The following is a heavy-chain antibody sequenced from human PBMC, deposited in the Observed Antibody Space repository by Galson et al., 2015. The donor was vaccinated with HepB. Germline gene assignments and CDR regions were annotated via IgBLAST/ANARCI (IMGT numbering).Heavy chain of an antibody. D-gene: IGHD3-16*01. V-gene: IGHV3-30*01. CDR1: GFTFSTHA. Sequence: SLRLSCAAPGFTFSTHAMHWVRQAPGKGLECLAVISNDERKKYYVDSVRGRFTISRDNSRNTLHLQMDSLRDEDTALYYCAREAWGSIDYWGQGTLVTVSS. J-gene: IGHJ4*02. CDR2: ISNDERKK. CDR3: AREAWGSIDY.